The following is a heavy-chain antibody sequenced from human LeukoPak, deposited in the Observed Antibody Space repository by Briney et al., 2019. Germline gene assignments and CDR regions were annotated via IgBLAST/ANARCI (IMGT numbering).Heavy chain of an antibody. CDR3: AGPPRSDIFDAFDM. Sequence: SETLSLTCTVSGGSINSGTYFWGWIRQPPGKGLECIGSIYYSGSTYYNPSLKSRVTISVDTSKNQFSLKLNSVTAADTAVYYCAGPPRSDIFDAFDMWGQGTMVTVSS. CDR1: GGSINSGTYF. V-gene: IGHV4-39*01. D-gene: IGHD3-9*01. J-gene: IGHJ3*02. CDR2: IYYSGST.